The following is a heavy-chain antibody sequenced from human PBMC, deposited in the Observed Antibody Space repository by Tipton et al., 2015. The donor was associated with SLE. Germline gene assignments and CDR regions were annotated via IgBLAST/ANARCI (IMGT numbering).Heavy chain of an antibody. CDR3: ARGVDIATDYFDY. V-gene: IGHV4-4*07. D-gene: IGHD2-15*01. CDR1: GDSISTYY. Sequence: TLSLTCTVSGDSISTYYWSWIRQPAGKRLEWVGRIHSSGGTNYNPSLKSRVTMSLDTSKNQFSLKLSSVTAADTAVYYCARGVDIATDYFDYWGQGTLVTVSS. CDR2: IHSSGGT. J-gene: IGHJ4*02.